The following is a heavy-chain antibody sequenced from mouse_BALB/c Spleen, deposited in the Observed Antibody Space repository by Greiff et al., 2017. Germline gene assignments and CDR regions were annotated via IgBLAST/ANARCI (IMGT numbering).Heavy chain of an antibody. D-gene: IGHD1-2*01. CDR3: ARDTTTAGFDY. CDR1: GFTFTDYY. V-gene: IGHV7-3*02. CDR2: IRNKANGYTT. J-gene: IGHJ2*01. Sequence: DVKLVESGGGLVQPGGSLRLSCATSGFTFTDYYMSWVRQPPGKALEWLGFIRNKANGYTTEYSASVKGRFTISRDNSQSILYLQMNTLRAEDSATYYCARDTTTAGFDYWGQGTTLTVSS.